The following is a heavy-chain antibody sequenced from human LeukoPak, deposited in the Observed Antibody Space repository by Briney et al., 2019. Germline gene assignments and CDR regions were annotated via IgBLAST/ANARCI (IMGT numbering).Heavy chain of an antibody. Sequence: PGRSLRLSCAASGFTFDDYAMHWVRQAPGKGLEWVSGISWNSGSIGYADSVKGRFTISRDNAKNSPYLQMNSLRAEDTALYYCAKDIEPQYSSSWYGLDFDPWGQGTLVTVSS. V-gene: IGHV3-9*01. CDR2: ISWNSGSI. CDR1: GFTFDDYA. J-gene: IGHJ5*02. D-gene: IGHD6-13*01. CDR3: AKDIEPQYSSSWYGLDFDP.